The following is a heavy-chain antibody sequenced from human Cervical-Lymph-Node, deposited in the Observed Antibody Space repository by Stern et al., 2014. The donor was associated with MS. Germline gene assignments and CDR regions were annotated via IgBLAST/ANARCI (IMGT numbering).Heavy chain of an antibody. CDR1: GGFIKSYY. D-gene: IGHD2-8*01. V-gene: IGHV4-4*07. CDR3: ARDGGFCTNRVCPKYYHSGMDV. J-gene: IGHJ6*02. CDR2: FHFSGNS. Sequence: QAQLVESGPGLVKPSETLSLTCTVSGGFIKSYYWSWVRQSAGKGLEWIGRFHFSGNSNYNPSLKSLVTMSVDTSKSQIFPTLPSVTAADSAVYYCARDGGFCTNRVCPKYYHSGMDVWGQGTTVTVSS.